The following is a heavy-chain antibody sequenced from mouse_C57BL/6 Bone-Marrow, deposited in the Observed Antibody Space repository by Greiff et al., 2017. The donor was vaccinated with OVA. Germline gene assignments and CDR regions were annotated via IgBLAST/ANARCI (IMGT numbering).Heavy chain of an antibody. CDR1: GFTFSSYG. CDR3: ARGDYGSSYRDAMDD. D-gene: IGHD1-1*01. Sequence: EVKLVESGADLVKPGGSLKLSCAASGFTFSSYGMSWVRQTPDKRLEWVATISSGGSYTYYPDSVKGRFTISRDNAKNTLYLQMSSLKSEDTAMYYCARGDYGSSYRDAMDDWGQGTSVTVSS. J-gene: IGHJ4*01. CDR2: ISSGGSYT. V-gene: IGHV5-6*01.